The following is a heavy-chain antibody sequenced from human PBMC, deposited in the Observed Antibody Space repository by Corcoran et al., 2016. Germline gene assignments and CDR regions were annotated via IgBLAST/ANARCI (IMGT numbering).Heavy chain of an antibody. CDR1: GYSFTSYW. CDR3: ARRGIAVAGTGTYFDY. V-gene: IGHV5-51*01. Sequence: EVQLVQSGAEVKKPGESLKISCKGSGYSFTSYWIGWVRQMPGKGLEWMGIIYPGDSDTRYSPSFQGQVTISADKSISTAYLQWSSLNASDNAMYYCARRGIAVAGTGTYFDYWGQGTLVTVSS. D-gene: IGHD6-19*01. CDR2: IYPGDSDT. J-gene: IGHJ4*02.